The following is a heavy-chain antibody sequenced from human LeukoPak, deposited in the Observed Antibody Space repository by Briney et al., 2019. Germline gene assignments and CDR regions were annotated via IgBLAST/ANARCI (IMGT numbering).Heavy chain of an antibody. CDR3: ARPAEYGDPPT. V-gene: IGHV4-59*08. J-gene: IGHJ5*02. CDR2: IYYTGST. D-gene: IGHD4-17*01. CDR1: GGSISSYY. Sequence: SETLSLTCTVSGGSISSYYWSWIRQPPGKGLEWIGYIYYTGSTNYNPSLKSRVTISVDTSKNQFSLKLNSVTAADTAVYFCARPAEYGDPPTWGQGTLVTVSS.